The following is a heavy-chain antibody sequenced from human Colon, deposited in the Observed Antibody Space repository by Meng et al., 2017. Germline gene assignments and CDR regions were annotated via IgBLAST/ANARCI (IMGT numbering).Heavy chain of an antibody. CDR3: ARVNGDFDEAWFDP. J-gene: IGHJ5*02. CDR2: IYYTGNT. D-gene: IGHD4-17*01. Sequence: QVHLQEPGPGLVRPSETLSLTCTVSGASVSIDSHYWSWIRQSPGKGLEWIGYIYYTGNTNYNPSLASRVSMSLDTSKNHFSLHLTSVTAADTAIYYCARVNGDFDEAWFDPWGQGTLVTVSS. CDR1: GASVSIDSHY. V-gene: IGHV4-61*03.